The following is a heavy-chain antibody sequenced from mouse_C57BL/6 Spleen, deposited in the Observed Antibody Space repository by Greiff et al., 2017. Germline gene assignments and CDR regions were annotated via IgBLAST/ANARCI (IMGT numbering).Heavy chain of an antibody. J-gene: IGHJ4*01. D-gene: IGHD2-2*01. CDR2: IRSKSNNYAT. CDR1: GFSFNTYA. V-gene: IGHV10-1*01. CDR3: VRHGYESDYYSMDY. Sequence: EVQLVESGGGLVQPKGSLKLSCAASGFSFNTYAMNWVRQAPGKGLEWVARIRSKSNNYATYYADSVKDRFTISRDDSESMLYLQMNNLKTEDTAMYYFVRHGYESDYYSMDYWGQGTSVTVSS.